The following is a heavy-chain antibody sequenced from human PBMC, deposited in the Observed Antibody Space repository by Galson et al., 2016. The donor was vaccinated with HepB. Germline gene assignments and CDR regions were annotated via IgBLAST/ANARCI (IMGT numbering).Heavy chain of an antibody. J-gene: IGHJ1*01. V-gene: IGHV1-3*01. CDR3: ARSPSTMLPIGYFQD. CDR2: INAGIGHT. CDR1: GYTFTTCA. D-gene: IGHD2-8*01. Sequence: SVKVSCKASGYTFTTCAAHWVRQAPGQRLEWMGWINAGIGHTKYSQKFQGRVTITRDTSASTAYMELSSPRSEDTAVYYCARSPSTMLPIGYFQDWGQGTLVTVSS.